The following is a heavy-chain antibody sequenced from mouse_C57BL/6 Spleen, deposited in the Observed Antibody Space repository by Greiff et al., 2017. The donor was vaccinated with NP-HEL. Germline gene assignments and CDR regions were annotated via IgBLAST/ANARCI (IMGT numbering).Heavy chain of an antibody. Sequence: VQLQQPGAELVMPGASVKLSCKASGYTFTSYWMHWLKHSPGQGLEWIGEIDPSDSYTNYNQKFQGKSTLTVDKSSSTAYMQLSSLTSEDSAVYYCAIITTALDYWGQGTTLTVSS. CDR1: GYTFTSYW. V-gene: IGHV1-69*01. J-gene: IGHJ2*01. D-gene: IGHD1-1*01. CDR2: IDPSDSYT. CDR3: AIITTALDY.